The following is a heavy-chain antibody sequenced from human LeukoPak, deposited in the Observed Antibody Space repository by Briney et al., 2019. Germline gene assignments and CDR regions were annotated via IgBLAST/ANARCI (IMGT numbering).Heavy chain of an antibody. CDR3: ARDVRFLEWLVPYYFDY. J-gene: IGHJ4*02. CDR2: INPNSGGT. Sequence: ASVKVSCKASGYTFTGYYMHWVRQAPGQGLEWMGWINPNSGGTNYAQKFQGRVTMTRDTSISTAYMELGRLRSEDTAVYYCARDVRFLEWLVPYYFDYWGQGTLVTVSS. V-gene: IGHV1-2*02. CDR1: GYTFTGYY. D-gene: IGHD3-3*01.